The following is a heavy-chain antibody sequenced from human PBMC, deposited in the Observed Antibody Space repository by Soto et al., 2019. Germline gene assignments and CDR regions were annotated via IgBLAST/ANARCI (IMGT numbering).Heavy chain of an antibody. CDR1: GFTFSNYY. J-gene: IGHJ4*02. V-gene: IGHV3-11*01. D-gene: IGHD3-16*01. Sequence: QIQLEESGGGLVKPGGSLRLSCTVSGFTFSNYYMAWIRQAPGKGLEWISYISTSGTSTFYADSVKGRFTISRDNAMNSLFLQMNSLGVEDMAVYFCARDGVLFRAGFDSWGQGTLVTVAS. CDR3: ARDGVLFRAGFDS. CDR2: ISTSGTST.